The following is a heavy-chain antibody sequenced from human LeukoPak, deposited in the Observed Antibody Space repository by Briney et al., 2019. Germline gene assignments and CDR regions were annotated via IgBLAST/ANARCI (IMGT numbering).Heavy chain of an antibody. V-gene: IGHV1-24*01. D-gene: IGHD3-10*01. CDR1: GYTLTELS. J-gene: IGHJ4*02. Sequence: ASVKVSCKVSGYTLTELSMHWVRQAPGKGLEWMGGFDPEDGETIYAQKFQGRVTMTEDTSTDIAYMELSSLRSEDTAVYYCATVLLRVRGSYYFDFWGQGTLVTVSS. CDR3: ATVLLRVRGSYYFDF. CDR2: FDPEDGET.